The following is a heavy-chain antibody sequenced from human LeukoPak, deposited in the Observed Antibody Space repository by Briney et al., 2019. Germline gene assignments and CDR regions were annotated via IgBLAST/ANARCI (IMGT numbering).Heavy chain of an antibody. CDR2: IYPSGST. J-gene: IGHJ4*02. CDR1: GGSMSSFY. Sequence: SETLSLTCTVSGGSMSSFYWTWIRQPAGQGLEWIGRIYPSGSTTYDPSLKSRVTMSIDRSKNQFSLKLTSVTAADTAVYYCARAVVGATDYWGQGTLVTVSS. CDR3: ARAVVGATDY. V-gene: IGHV4-4*07. D-gene: IGHD1-26*01.